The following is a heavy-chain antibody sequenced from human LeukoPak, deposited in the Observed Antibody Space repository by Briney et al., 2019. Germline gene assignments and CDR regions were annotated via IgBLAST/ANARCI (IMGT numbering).Heavy chain of an antibody. CDR3: VREVRGRIPVVPAAMFDF. CDR2: IMEDGSVK. CDR1: GFTFKSHW. V-gene: IGHV3-7*03. J-gene: IGHJ4*02. D-gene: IGHD2-2*01. Sequence: GGSLRLSCEAYGFTFKSHWMSWVRQAPGKGLEWVANIMEDGSVKNYVDSVKGRFTISRDNAKNSLNLRMNSLGAEDTAFYYCVREVRGRIPVVPAAMFDFWGQGTLVTVSS.